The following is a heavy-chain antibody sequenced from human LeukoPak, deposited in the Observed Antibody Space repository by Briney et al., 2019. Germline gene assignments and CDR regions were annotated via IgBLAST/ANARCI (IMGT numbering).Heavy chain of an antibody. CDR1: GYDFTSYY. J-gene: IGHJ4*02. CDR2: ISPSSGST. D-gene: IGHD3-22*01. CDR3: ARGSSTAVVILDPYYFDS. Sequence: ASVKVSCKASGYDFTSYYMHWLRQDPGQGLEWLAIISPSSGSTSFAQKFQGRLSMTRDTSTSTVYMELRSLRSEDTAVYYCARGSSTAVVILDPYYFDSWGQGTLVTVSS. V-gene: IGHV1-46*01.